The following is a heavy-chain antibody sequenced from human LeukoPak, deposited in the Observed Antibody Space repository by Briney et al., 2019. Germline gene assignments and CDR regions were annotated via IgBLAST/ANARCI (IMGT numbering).Heavy chain of an antibody. CDR1: GFTFSKFP. V-gene: IGHV3-23*01. Sequence: GRSLRLSCAASGFTFSKFPMNWVRQAPGEGLEWVSTISSTGLSTYYADSVKGRFTISRDNSQNAVYLQMNSLRAEDTAVYYCASPYGSGSYLYYYGMDVWGQGTTVTVSS. D-gene: IGHD3-10*01. CDR2: ISSTGLST. J-gene: IGHJ6*02. CDR3: ASPYGSGSYLYYYGMDV.